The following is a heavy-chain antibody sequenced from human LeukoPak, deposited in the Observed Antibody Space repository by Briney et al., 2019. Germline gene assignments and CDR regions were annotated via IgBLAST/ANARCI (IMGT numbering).Heavy chain of an antibody. CDR2: ISWNSGSI. CDR1: GFTFDDYA. Sequence: HSGGSLRLSCAAPGFTFDDYAIHWVRQAPGKGLEWVSCISWNSGSIGYADSVEGRFTISRDNAKNSLYLQMNSLRAEDTALYYCAKLSSGWYAWADAFDIWGQGTMVTVSS. J-gene: IGHJ3*02. V-gene: IGHV3-9*01. D-gene: IGHD6-19*01. CDR3: AKLSSGWYAWADAFDI.